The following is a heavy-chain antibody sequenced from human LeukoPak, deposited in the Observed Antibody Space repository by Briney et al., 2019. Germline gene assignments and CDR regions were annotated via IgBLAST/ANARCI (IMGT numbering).Heavy chain of an antibody. CDR2: IYYSGST. J-gene: IGHJ6*02. V-gene: IGHV4-31*03. Sequence: SETLSLTCTVSGGSISSGGYYWSWIRQHPGKGLEWIGYIYYSGSTYYNPSLKSRVTISVDTSKNQFSLKLSSVTAADTAVYYCARALDFWSDPYYYGMDVWGQGTTVTVSS. CDR1: GGSISSGGYY. D-gene: IGHD3-3*01. CDR3: ARALDFWSDPYYYGMDV.